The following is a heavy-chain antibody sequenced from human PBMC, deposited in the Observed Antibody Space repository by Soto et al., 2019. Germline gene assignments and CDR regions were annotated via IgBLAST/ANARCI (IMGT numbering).Heavy chain of an antibody. Sequence: PXVCLRLSCAACGFSFSSYSMNWVRQAPGKGLEWVSYISSSSSTIYYADSVKGRFTISRDNAKNSLYLQMNSLRDEDTAVYYCARDLKGEHYDFWSGSYYYYYGMDVCGQGTTVTVSS. CDR3: ARDLKGEHYDFWSGSYYYYYGMDV. CDR2: ISSSSSTI. CDR1: GFSFSSYS. V-gene: IGHV3-48*02. D-gene: IGHD3-3*01. J-gene: IGHJ6*02.